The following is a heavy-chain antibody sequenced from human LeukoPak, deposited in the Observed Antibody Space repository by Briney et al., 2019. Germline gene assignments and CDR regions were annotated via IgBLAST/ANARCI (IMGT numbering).Heavy chain of an antibody. D-gene: IGHD1-7*01. CDR2: ISAYSGTT. J-gene: IGHJ4*02. Sequence: GASVKVSCKASGYTFINYGINWVQQAPGQGLEWLGWISAYSGTTNYAQKLQDRVTMTTDTSTNTAYMELRSLRSDDTAVYFCARGGSNWNYRYYFDYWGQGTLVTVSS. CDR1: GYTFINYG. CDR3: ARGGSNWNYRYYFDY. V-gene: IGHV1-18*01.